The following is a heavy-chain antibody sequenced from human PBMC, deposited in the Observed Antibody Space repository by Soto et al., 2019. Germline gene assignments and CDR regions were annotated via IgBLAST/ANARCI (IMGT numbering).Heavy chain of an antibody. D-gene: IGHD1-26*01. J-gene: IGHJ6*02. V-gene: IGHV4-4*02. CDR3: ARVSGSYYYGMDV. CDR2: IYHSGST. CDR1: GGSISSRNW. Sequence: QVQLQESGPGLVKPSGTLSLTCAVSGGSISSRNWWSWVLQPPGKGLEWIGEIYHSGSTNYTPSLKSRVTISVDKSKNQFSLELGAVTAADTAVYYCARVSGSYYYGMDVWGQGTTVTVSS.